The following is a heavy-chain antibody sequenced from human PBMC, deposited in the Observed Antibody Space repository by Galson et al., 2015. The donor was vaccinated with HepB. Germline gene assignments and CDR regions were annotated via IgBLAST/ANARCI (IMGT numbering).Heavy chain of an antibody. D-gene: IGHD3-9*01. CDR1: GLTFSSYE. CDR3: ARSRYDIVTGPYYYGMDV. J-gene: IGHJ6*02. V-gene: IGHV3-48*03. Sequence: SLRLACAASGLTFSSYEMKWVRQAPGKGLEGISYISSSGKTIYYADSVKGRCTISRDNAKNSLFLQMNSLRAEDTAVYYCARSRYDIVTGPYYYGMDVWGQGTTVTVSS. CDR2: ISSSGKTI.